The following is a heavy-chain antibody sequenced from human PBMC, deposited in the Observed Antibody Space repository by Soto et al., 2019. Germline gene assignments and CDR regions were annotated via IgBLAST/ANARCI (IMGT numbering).Heavy chain of an antibody. CDR2: IYHSGST. CDR3: ASEGYYGSHD. CDR1: GASVTNSGYS. Sequence: QLQLQESGSGLVKPSQTLSLTCTVSGASVTNSGYSWNWIRQPPGEGLEWVGYIYHSGSTFYNPSLKSRVTISVDGSKNHFSLKLNSVTAADTAVYYCASEGYYGSHDWGQGTTVTVSS. J-gene: IGHJ6*02. V-gene: IGHV4-30-2*01.